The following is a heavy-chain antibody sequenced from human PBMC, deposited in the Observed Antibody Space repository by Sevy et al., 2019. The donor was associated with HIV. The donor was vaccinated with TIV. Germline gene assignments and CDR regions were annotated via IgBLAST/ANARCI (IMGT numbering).Heavy chain of an antibody. D-gene: IGHD2-8*01. CDR3: AREGCTKPHDY. CDR1: GFTFSKYS. V-gene: IGHV3-23*01. Sequence: GGSLRLSCAASGFTFSKYSMSWVRQPPGEGLEWVSTLSFGCGEINHADSVKGRFTISRDNSKNSLYLQMNNQRAEDTAVYYCAREGCTKPHDYWGQGTLGTVSS. J-gene: IGHJ4*02. CDR2: LSFGCGEI.